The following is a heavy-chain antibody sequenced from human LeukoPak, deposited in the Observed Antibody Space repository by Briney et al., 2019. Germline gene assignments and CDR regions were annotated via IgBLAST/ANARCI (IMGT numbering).Heavy chain of an antibody. V-gene: IGHV3-48*03. CDR1: GFTFTSYE. D-gene: IGHD2-15*01. CDR3: ARDSIVVADDAFDI. Sequence: PGGSLRLSCAASGFTFTSYEMNWVRQAPGKGLEWVSYISRSGTTIYYADSVKGQFTITRDNAKNSLYLQMNNRRAEDTAIYYCARDSIVVADDAFDIWVEGTMVTVSS. J-gene: IGHJ3*02. CDR2: ISRSGTTI.